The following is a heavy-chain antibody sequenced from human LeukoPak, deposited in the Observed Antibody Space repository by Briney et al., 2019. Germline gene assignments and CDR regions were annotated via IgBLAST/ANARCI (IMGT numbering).Heavy chain of an antibody. V-gene: IGHV4-39*01. J-gene: IGHJ4*02. CDR3: AATSYYYDSPDY. Sequence: PSETLPLTCTVSGGSISSSSYYWGWIRQPPGKGLEWIGSIYYSWDTYYNPSLKSRVTISVDTSKNQFSLKLSSVTAADTAVYYCAATSYYYDSPDYWGQGTLVTVSS. D-gene: IGHD3-22*01. CDR1: GGSISSSSYY. CDR2: IYYSWDT.